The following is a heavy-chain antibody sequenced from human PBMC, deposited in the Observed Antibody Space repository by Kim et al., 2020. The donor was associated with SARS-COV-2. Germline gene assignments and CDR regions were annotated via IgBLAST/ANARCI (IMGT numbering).Heavy chain of an antibody. Sequence: GESLKISCKGSGYNFASYWIGWVRQMPGEGLEWMGIIYPRDADTRYSPSFQGQVTISADKSISTAYRLWSSLKASDTAMYYCARLTGSSWSLIDYWGQGTLVTVSS. CDR3: ARLTGSSWSLIDY. J-gene: IGHJ4*02. V-gene: IGHV5-51*01. D-gene: IGHD6-13*01. CDR2: IYPRDADT. CDR1: GYNFASYW.